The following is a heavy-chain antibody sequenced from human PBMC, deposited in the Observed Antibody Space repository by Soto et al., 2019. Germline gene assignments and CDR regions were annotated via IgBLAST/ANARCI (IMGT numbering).Heavy chain of an antibody. V-gene: IGHV1-3*01. J-gene: IGHJ4*02. CDR2: INAGNGNT. Sequence: QVQLVQSGAEVKKPGASVKVSCKASGYTFTSYAMHWVRQAPGQRLEWMGWINAGNGNTKYSQKFQGRVTITRDTSAGTAYMELSSLRIEDTAVYYCARDLELLGGGFDYWGQGTLVTVSS. CDR1: GYTFTSYA. CDR3: ARDLELLGGGFDY. D-gene: IGHD1-7*01.